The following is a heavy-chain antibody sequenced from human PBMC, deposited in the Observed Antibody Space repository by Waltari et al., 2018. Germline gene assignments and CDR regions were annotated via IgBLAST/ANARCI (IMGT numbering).Heavy chain of an antibody. J-gene: IGHJ3*02. CDR2: INPNSGGT. V-gene: IGHV1-2*02. CDR1: GYTFTGYY. CDR3: AREGLEGAARAFDI. D-gene: IGHD6-6*01. Sequence: QVQLVQSGAEVKKPGASVKVSCKASGYTFTGYYMHWVRPAPGQGLEWMGWINPNSGGTNYSQKFQGRVSVTRDTSISTAYMELSRLRSDDTAVYYCAREGLEGAARAFDIWGQGTMVTVSS.